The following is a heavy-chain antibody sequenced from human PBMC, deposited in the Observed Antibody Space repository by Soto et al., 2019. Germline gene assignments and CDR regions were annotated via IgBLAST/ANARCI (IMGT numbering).Heavy chain of an antibody. D-gene: IGHD6-13*01. CDR1: GYTFTSYG. CDR3: AVAAATHPLKYYFDY. J-gene: IGHJ4*02. Sequence: GASVKVSCKASGYTFTSYGISWVRQAPGQGLEWMGWISAYNGNTNYAQKLQGRVTMTTDTSTSTAYMELRSLRSDDTAVYYCAVAAATHPLKYYFDYWGQGTLVTVSS. CDR2: ISAYNGNT. V-gene: IGHV1-18*01.